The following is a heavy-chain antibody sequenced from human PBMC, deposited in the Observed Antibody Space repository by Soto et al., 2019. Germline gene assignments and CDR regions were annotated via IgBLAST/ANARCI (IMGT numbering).Heavy chain of an antibody. CDR2: IYYSGST. D-gene: IGHD3-9*01. Sequence: SETLSLTCTVSGGSISSGDYYWSWIRQPPGKGLEWIGYIYYSGSTYYNPSLKSRVTISVDTSKNQFSLKLSSVTAADTAVYYCARAAYYDILTGSRGFYYYYYYGMDVWGQGTTVTSP. CDR1: GGSISSGDYY. V-gene: IGHV4-30-4*01. CDR3: ARAAYYDILTGSRGFYYYYYYGMDV. J-gene: IGHJ6*02.